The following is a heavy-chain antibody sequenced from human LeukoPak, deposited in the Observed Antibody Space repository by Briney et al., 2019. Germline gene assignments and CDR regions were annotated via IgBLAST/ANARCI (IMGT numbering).Heavy chain of an antibody. CDR1: GYTFTSYD. V-gene: IGHV1-8*01. Sequence: ASVKVSCKASGYTFTSYDINWVRQATGQGLEWMGWMNPNSGNTGYAQKFQGRVTMTRNTSISTAYMELSSLRSEDTAVYYCARSNSNGRKQYYYYYGMDVWGQGTTVTVSS. J-gene: IGHJ6*02. CDR2: MNPNSGNT. CDR3: ARSNSNGRKQYYYYYGMDV. D-gene: IGHD5-18*01.